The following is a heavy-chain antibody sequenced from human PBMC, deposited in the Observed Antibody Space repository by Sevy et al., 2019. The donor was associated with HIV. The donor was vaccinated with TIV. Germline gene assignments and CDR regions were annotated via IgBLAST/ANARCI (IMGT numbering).Heavy chain of an antibody. J-gene: IGHJ6*04. Sequence: GGSLRLSCAASGFTFSSYWMNWVRQAPGKGLEWVANIKEDGSDKYDVNSVKGRFTISRVNAQNSLYLEMNSVRAEDTAVYYCARWDVWGKGTTVTVSS. V-gene: IGHV3-7*01. CDR1: GFTFSSYW. CDR3: ARWDV. CDR2: IKEDGSDK.